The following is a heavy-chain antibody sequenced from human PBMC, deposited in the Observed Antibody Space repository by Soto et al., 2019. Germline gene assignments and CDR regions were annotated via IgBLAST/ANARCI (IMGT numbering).Heavy chain of an antibody. CDR3: TSDPSSSDRY. V-gene: IGHV3-73*01. CDR1: GFTFSGSA. Sequence: PGGSLRLSCAASGFTFSGSAMHWVRQASGKGLEWVGRIRSKANSYATAYAASVKGWFTIFRDDSKNTAYLQMNSLKTEDTAVYYCTSDPSSSDRYWGQGTLVTVSS. D-gene: IGHD6-6*01. J-gene: IGHJ4*02. CDR2: IRSKANSYAT.